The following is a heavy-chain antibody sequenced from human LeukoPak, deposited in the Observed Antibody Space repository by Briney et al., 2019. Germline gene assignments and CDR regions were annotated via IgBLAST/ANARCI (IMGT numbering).Heavy chain of an antibody. CDR1: GYTFTGYY. D-gene: IGHD2-15*01. V-gene: IGHV1-2*02. Sequence: ASVKVSCEASGYTFTGYYMHWVRQAPGQGLEWMGWINPNSGGTNYAQKFQGRVTMTRDTSISTAYMELSRLRSDDTAVYYCARVYFCSGGSCSPLHYMDVWGKGTTVTVSS. CDR3: ARVYFCSGGSCSPLHYMDV. J-gene: IGHJ6*03. CDR2: INPNSGGT.